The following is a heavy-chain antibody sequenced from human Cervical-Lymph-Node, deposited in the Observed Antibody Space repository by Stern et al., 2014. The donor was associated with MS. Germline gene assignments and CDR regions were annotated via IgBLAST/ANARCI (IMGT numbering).Heavy chain of an antibody. CDR2: STPDNANT. CDR3: ARSIPRYVDVYHGAIEI. J-gene: IGHJ3*02. Sequence: QMQLVQSGAEVGKPGASVTISCKASGYTFTSYAIHWLRQAPGQRLEWMGWSTPDNANTRYSQRFQDRVTISRDTSAPTPSVGLRGLRSEDTAVYSCARSIPRYVDVYHGAIEIWVQGTVVTVSS. D-gene: IGHD3-16*01. CDR1: GYTFTSYA. V-gene: IGHV1-3*01.